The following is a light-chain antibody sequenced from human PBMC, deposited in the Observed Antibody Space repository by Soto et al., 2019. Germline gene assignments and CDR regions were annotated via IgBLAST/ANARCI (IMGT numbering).Light chain of an antibody. CDR1: SSDIGGYNY. Sequence: QSVLTQPASVSGSPGQSITISCTGTSSDIGGYNYVSWYQQHPGKAPKLMIYEVNNRPSGVSNRFSGSKSGNTASLTISGLQAEDEADYYYSSYTSSSTLWVFGGGTQLTVL. CDR3: SSYTSSSTLWV. J-gene: IGLJ3*02. CDR2: EVN. V-gene: IGLV2-14*01.